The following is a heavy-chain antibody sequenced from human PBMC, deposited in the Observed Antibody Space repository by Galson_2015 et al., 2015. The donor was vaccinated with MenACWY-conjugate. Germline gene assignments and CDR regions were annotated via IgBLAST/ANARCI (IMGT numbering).Heavy chain of an antibody. J-gene: IGHJ4*02. CDR2: VSGSGGDT. D-gene: IGHD6-6*01. CDR1: GFTFTSFA. V-gene: IGHV3-23*01. Sequence: SLRLSCAGSGFTFTSFAMAWVRQAPGKGPECVAGVSGSGGDTHYADFVKGRFIISRDNSRNTLYLQMNSLRAEDTAVYYCTKDRGSIVARHGWLWGQGTPVTVSP. CDR3: TKDRGSIVARHGWL.